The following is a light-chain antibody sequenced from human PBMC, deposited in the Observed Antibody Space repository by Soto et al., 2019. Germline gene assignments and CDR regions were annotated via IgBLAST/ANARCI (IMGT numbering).Light chain of an antibody. CDR2: GNR. V-gene: IGLV1-40*01. CDR3: QAYVYSLTACV. CDR1: NSNLGAGYD. Sequence: QSVLTQPPSVSGAPGQRVTISCTGNNSNLGAGYDVHWYQQLPGAAPKLVIFGNRNRPSGVPERFSGSKTGTAASLAITGLQAEDEADYYCQAYVYSLTACVFGGGTKLTVL. J-gene: IGLJ3*02.